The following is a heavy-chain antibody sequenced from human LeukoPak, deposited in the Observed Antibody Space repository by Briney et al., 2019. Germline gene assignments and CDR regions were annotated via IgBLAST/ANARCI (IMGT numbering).Heavy chain of an antibody. Sequence: GGALRLSCAASGFTFSSYSMNWVRQAPGKGLEWVSSISSSSSYIYYADSVKGRFTISRDNAKNSLYLQMNSLRAEDTAVYYCARGPPGDQLLPLDYWGQGTLVTVSS. CDR3: ARGPPGDQLLPLDY. V-gene: IGHV3-21*01. CDR2: ISSSSSYI. J-gene: IGHJ4*02. D-gene: IGHD2-2*01. CDR1: GFTFSSYS.